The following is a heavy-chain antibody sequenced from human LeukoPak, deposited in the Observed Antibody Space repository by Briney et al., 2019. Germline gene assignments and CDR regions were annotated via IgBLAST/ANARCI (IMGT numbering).Heavy chain of an antibody. V-gene: IGHV3-9*01. CDR2: ISWNSGSI. J-gene: IGHJ4*02. Sequence: GRSLRLSCAASGFTFDDYAMHWVRQAPGKGLEWVSGISWNSGSIGYADSVKGRFTISRDNAKNSLYLQMNSLRAEDTALYYCAKGAIVGATRDYFDYWGQGTLVTVSS. CDR3: AKGAIVGATRDYFDY. CDR1: GFTFDDYA. D-gene: IGHD1-26*01.